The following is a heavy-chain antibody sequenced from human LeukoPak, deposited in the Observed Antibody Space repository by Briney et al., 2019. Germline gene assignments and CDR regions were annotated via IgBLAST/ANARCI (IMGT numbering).Heavy chain of an antibody. Sequence: ASVKVSCKASGYTFISYDINWVRQAAGQGLEWMGWMNPNSANTGYAEKFQGRVSMTRNNPISTAYMELSSLRSEDTAVYYCARDEVLAVWGQGTLVTVSS. CDR3: ARDEVLAV. CDR1: GYTFISYD. D-gene: IGHD6-19*01. V-gene: IGHV1-8*01. CDR2: MNPNSANT. J-gene: IGHJ4*02.